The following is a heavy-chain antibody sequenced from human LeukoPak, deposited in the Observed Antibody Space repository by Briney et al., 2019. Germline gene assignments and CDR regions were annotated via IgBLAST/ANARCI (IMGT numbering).Heavy chain of an antibody. CDR1: GFTFRNYW. CDR3: AGADDSSGYYKDFDY. CDR2: INHSGGT. Sequence: PGGSLRLSCAASGFTFRNYWMGWVRQAPGKGLEWIGEINHSGGTNYNPSLKSRVTISEDTSNNQFSLKLNSVTAADTAVYYCAGADDSSGYYKDFDYWGQGTLVTVSS. J-gene: IGHJ4*02. V-gene: IGHV4-34*08. D-gene: IGHD3-22*01.